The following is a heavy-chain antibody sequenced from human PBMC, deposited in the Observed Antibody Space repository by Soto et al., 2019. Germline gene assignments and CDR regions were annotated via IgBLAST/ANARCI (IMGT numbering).Heavy chain of an antibody. J-gene: IGHJ4*02. D-gene: IGHD2-21*02. V-gene: IGHV4-39*01. CDR2: IYYSGRT. CDR3: ARQRTTVVTQAYFDH. CDR1: GESISSSSHY. Sequence: SETLSLTCIVSGESISSSSHYWGWILQPPGKGLEWIGSIYYSGRTYYNPSFKSRVTISIDTSKNQFSLKLSSVTATDTAVYYCARQRTTVVTQAYFDHWGQGALVTVSS.